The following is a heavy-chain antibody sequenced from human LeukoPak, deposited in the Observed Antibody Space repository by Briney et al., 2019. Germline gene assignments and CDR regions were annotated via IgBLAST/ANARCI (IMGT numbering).Heavy chain of an antibody. V-gene: IGHV3-7*01. CDR2: INQHGSET. CDR3: ARPSYNSGSFFDY. D-gene: IGHD3-10*01. Sequence: GALRLSCAASGFTFSNYWINWVRQAPGKGLEWVANINQHGSETYYVDSVKGRFIISRDNAQNSLFLQMNSLRAEDTAVYYCARPSYNSGSFFDYWGQGSLVTVS. CDR1: GFTFSNYW. J-gene: IGHJ4*02.